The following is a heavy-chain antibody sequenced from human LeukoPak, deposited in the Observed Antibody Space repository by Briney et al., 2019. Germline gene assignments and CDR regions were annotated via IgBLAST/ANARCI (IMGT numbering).Heavy chain of an antibody. J-gene: IGHJ4*02. Sequence: GESLKISCKGSGYSFTSYWIGWVRQMPGKGLEWMGIIYPGDSDTRDSPSFQGQVGISADKSISTAYLQWSSLKASDTAMYYCARQRADYDILTGYYFDYWGQGTLVTVSS. CDR2: IYPGDSDT. CDR1: GYSFTSYW. CDR3: ARQRADYDILTGYYFDY. D-gene: IGHD3-9*01. V-gene: IGHV5-51*01.